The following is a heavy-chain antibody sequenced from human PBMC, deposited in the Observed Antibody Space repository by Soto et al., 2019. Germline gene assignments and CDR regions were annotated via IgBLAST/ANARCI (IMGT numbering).Heavy chain of an antibody. CDR1: GGSISSGGYS. CDR2: IYHSGST. Sequence: QLQLQESGSGLVKPSQTLSLTCAVSGGSISSGGYSWSWIRQPPGKGLEWIGYIYHSGSTYYNPSLKSRVTISVDRSKDQFSLKLSSVTAADTAVYYCARGLGSRAFDYWGQGTLVTVSS. CDR3: ARGLGSRAFDY. D-gene: IGHD2-2*01. J-gene: IGHJ4*02. V-gene: IGHV4-30-2*01.